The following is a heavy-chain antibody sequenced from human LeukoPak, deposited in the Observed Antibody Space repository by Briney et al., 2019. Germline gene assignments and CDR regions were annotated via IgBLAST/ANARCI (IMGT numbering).Heavy chain of an antibody. CDR1: GGSFSGYY. Sequence: PSETLSLTCAVYGGSFSGYYWSWIRQPPGKGLEGIGEINHSGSTNYNPSLKSRVTTSVDTSKNQFSLKLSSVTAADTAVYYCARVGLPSVKWFDPWGQGTLVTVSS. D-gene: IGHD5-18*01. V-gene: IGHV4-34*01. CDR3: ARVGLPSVKWFDP. J-gene: IGHJ5*02. CDR2: INHSGST.